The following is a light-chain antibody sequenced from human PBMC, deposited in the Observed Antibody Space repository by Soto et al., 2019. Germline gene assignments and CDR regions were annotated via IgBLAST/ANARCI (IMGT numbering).Light chain of an antibody. CDR2: EVN. V-gene: IGLV2-8*01. CDR1: SSDVGAYTY. J-gene: IGLJ3*02. CDR3: TSYAGRNIGV. Sequence: QSALTQPPSASGSPGQSVTISCTGTSSDVGAYTYVSWYQQYPGKAPKLMIYEVNKRPSGVPDRFSGSKSGKPASLTVSGLQPADEADYHCTSYAGRNIGVFGGGTKLTVL.